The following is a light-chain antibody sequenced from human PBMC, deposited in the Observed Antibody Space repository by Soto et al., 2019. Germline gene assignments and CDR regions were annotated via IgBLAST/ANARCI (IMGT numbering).Light chain of an antibody. J-gene: IGLJ1*01. Sequence: QSVLTRPLSTSGTPGQWVTISCSGSRSNIGSQNVNWYQQLPGTAPKLLIYNNNQRPSGVPDRFSGSKSGTSASLAISGLQSEDEAAYYCAAWDDSLIGYVFGTGTKVTVL. V-gene: IGLV1-44*01. CDR2: NNN. CDR1: RSNIGSQN. CDR3: AAWDDSLIGYV.